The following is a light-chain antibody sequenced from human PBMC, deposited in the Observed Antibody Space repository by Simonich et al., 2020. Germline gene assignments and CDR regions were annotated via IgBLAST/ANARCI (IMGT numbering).Light chain of an antibody. J-gene: IGKJ1*01. CDR3: QQYYSTPRT. CDR1: QSVLYSSNNKNY. Sequence: DIVMTQSPDSLAVSLGERATINCKSSQSVLYSSNNKNYLASYQQKHGQPPKLLIYWASTRASGVPDRFSGSGSVTDFTLTISSLQAEDVAVYYCQQYYSTPRTFGQGTKVEIK. CDR2: WAS. V-gene: IGKV4-1*01.